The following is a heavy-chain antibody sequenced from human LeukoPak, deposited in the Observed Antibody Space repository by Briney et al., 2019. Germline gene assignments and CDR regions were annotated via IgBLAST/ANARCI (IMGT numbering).Heavy chain of an antibody. CDR2: ISSSSDYI. D-gene: IGHD3-10*01. J-gene: IGHJ4*02. V-gene: IGHV3-21*01. Sequence: GGSLRLSCAASGFTFSTYSMNWVRQAPGKGLEWVSSISSSSDYIYYADSVKGRFTISRGNAKNSLYLQMNSLRAEDTAVYYCARDNGSGSYSPIDYWGQGTLVTVSS. CDR1: GFTFSTYS. CDR3: ARDNGSGSYSPIDY.